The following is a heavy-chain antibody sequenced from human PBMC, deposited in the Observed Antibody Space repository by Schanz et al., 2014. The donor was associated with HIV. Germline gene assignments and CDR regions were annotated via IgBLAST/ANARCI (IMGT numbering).Heavy chain of an antibody. D-gene: IGHD3-10*01. J-gene: IGHJ4*02. Sequence: EVQLVESGEGLVKPGGSLRLSCTGSGFPFSSYAINWVRQAPGKGLEWLSSISSSGGYIYYADSVKGRFTISRDNAKNSLYLQMNSLRAEDTAVYYCVRETPSGVDYFDYWGQGSLVTVSS. V-gene: IGHV3-21*06. CDR3: VRETPSGVDYFDY. CDR2: ISSSGGYI. CDR1: GFPFSSYA.